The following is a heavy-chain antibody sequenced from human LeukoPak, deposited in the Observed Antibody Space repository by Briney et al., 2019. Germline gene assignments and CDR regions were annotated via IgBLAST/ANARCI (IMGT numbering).Heavy chain of an antibody. CDR1: GYTLPELS. D-gene: IGHD3-22*01. Sequence: GASVKVSCKVSGYTLPELSMYWVRQAPGKGLEWMGGLDPEDDEMIYAQKFRGRVSMTEDTMTNTAYMELSSLTSEDTAMYYCATSRTGRVVAISGSYFDYWGQGILVIVSS. CDR3: ATSRTGRVVAISGSYFDY. CDR2: LDPEDDEM. V-gene: IGHV1-24*01. J-gene: IGHJ4*02.